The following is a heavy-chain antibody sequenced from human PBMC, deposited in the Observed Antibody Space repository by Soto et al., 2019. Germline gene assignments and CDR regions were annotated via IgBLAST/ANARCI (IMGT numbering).Heavy chain of an antibody. CDR3: ARARGSSGWYPSTYYYYGMDV. Sequence: GGSLRLSCAASGFTFSSYAMHWVRQAPGKGLEWVAVISYDGSNKYYADSVKGRFTISRDNSKNTLYLQMNSLRAEDTAVYYCARARGSSGWYPSTYYYYGMDVWGQGTTVTSP. D-gene: IGHD6-19*01. J-gene: IGHJ6*02. CDR1: GFTFSSYA. V-gene: IGHV3-30-3*01. CDR2: ISYDGSNK.